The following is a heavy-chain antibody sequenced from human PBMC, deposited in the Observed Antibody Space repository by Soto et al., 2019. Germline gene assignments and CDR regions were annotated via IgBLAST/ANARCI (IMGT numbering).Heavy chain of an antibody. CDR2: IIPIFGTA. J-gene: IGHJ4*02. V-gene: IGHV1-69*12. Sequence: QVQLVQSGAEVKKPGSSVKVSCKASGGTFSSYAISWVRQAPGQGLEWMGGIIPIFGTANYAQKFQGRVTXIAXEXTSTAYMELSSLRSEDTAVYYCARGNERDGYSTGDYWGQGTLVTVSS. CDR1: GGTFSSYA. CDR3: ARGNERDGYSTGDY. D-gene: IGHD5-18*01.